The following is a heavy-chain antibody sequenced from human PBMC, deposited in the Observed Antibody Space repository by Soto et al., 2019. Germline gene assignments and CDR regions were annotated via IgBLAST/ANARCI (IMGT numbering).Heavy chain of an antibody. CDR2: IIPIFGTA. V-gene: IGHV1-69*13. J-gene: IGHJ6*02. Sequence: SVKVSCKASGGTFSSYAISWVRQAPGQGLEWMGGIIPIFGTANYAQKFQGRVTITADESTSTAYMELSSLRSEDTAVYYCARSYYDSSGYYYVPYYYGMDVWGQGTTVTVS. CDR3: ARSYYDSSGYYYVPYYYGMDV. CDR1: GGTFSSYA. D-gene: IGHD3-22*01.